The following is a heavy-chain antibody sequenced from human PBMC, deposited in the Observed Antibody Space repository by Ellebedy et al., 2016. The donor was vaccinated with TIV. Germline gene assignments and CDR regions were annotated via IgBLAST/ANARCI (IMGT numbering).Heavy chain of an antibody. CDR2: IRQDGNN. D-gene: IGHD4-17*01. CDR3: ARDGAYGDHPPGQYGMDV. V-gene: IGHV3-7*03. CDR1: GFSFRSYW. J-gene: IGHJ6*02. Sequence: GGSLRLSCAVSGFSFRSYWRSRVCQAPGKGMEWVGNIRQDGNNNYVDSVKGRFTISRDNAQNSLYLQMNSLRVEDTAVYCCARDGAYGDHPPGQYGMDVWGQGTTVIVS.